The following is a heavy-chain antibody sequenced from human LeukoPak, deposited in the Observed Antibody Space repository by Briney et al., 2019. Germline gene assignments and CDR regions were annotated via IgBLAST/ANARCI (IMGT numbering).Heavy chain of an antibody. V-gene: IGHV3-23*01. CDR3: ARDQVPGQY. CDR2: ISGSGGST. CDR1: GFTSSSFV. J-gene: IGHJ4*02. Sequence: GGSLRLSCAASGFTSSSFVMSWVRQAPGKGLEWVSAISGSGGSTFYADSVKGRFTISRDNSKNTLYLQMNILRAEDTAVYYCARDQVPGQYWGQGTLVTVSS.